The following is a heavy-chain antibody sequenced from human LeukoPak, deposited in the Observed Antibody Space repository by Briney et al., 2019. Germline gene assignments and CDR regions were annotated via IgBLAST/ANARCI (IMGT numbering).Heavy chain of an antibody. CDR3: ADYRKPQGLDY. CDR1: GFTFSSYS. D-gene: IGHD1-14*01. J-gene: IGHJ4*02. CDR2: ISSNGADT. Sequence: GGSLRLSCAASGFTFSSYSMDWVRQAPGQGLEYVSTISSNGADTYYADSVKGRFTISRDNSKNTLYLQMTSLRVEDTAVYYCADYRKPQGLDYWGQGTLVTVSS. V-gene: IGHV3-23*01.